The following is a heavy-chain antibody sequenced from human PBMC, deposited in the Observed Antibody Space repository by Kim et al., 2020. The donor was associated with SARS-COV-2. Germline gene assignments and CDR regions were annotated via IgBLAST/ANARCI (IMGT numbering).Heavy chain of an antibody. D-gene: IGHD4-17*01. Sequence: SETLSLTCSASGGSIIFTNYYWGWIRQPPGKGLEWTGSIYSSGSTYFNPSLKSRVTMSVDTSKKQFSVRLSSVTAGDTAVYYCARQGSYGYGDYVSWFDTWGQGILLTVSS. CDR2: IYSSGST. CDR1: GGSIIFTNYY. J-gene: IGHJ5*02. CDR3: ARQGSYGYGDYVSWFDT. V-gene: IGHV4-39*01.